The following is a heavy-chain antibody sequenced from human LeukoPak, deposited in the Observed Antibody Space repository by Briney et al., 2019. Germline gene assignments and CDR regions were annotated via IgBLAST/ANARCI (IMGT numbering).Heavy chain of an antibody. Sequence: GESLKISCKTSGYRFTSFWIGWVRQMPGKGLEWVGIIYPDDSDTRYSPSFQGQVTISVDKSISTAYLQWSSLKASDAAMYYCARRGYYDSSGRNKWFDPWGQGTLVTVSS. V-gene: IGHV5-51*01. D-gene: IGHD3-22*01. CDR1: GYRFTSFW. CDR2: IYPDDSDT. J-gene: IGHJ5*02. CDR3: ARRGYYDSSGRNKWFDP.